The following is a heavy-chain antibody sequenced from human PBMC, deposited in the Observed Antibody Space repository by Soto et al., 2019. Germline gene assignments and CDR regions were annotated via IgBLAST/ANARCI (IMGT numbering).Heavy chain of an antibody. Sequence: GGSLRLSCAASGFTVSDYYMSWIRQAPGKGLEWLSYSSNSGTYTRYADSVKGRFSISSDNAKNSLYLQINSLRGEDTATYYCARSGDNYNVLDDWGQGT. V-gene: IGHV3-11*06. CDR2: SSNSGTYT. CDR1: GFTVSDYY. CDR3: ARSGDNYNVLDD. J-gene: IGHJ4*02. D-gene: IGHD3-10*02.